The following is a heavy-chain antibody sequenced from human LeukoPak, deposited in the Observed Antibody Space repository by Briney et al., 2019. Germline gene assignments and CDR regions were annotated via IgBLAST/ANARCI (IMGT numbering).Heavy chain of an antibody. J-gene: IGHJ4*02. CDR1: GYSISSDYY. D-gene: IGHD3-16*01. CDR3: ARSYSLPGRRLPAYFDY. V-gene: IGHV4-38-2*01. Sequence: SETLSLTCAVSGYSISSDYYWGWIRQPPGKELEWIGSIYHSGSTYYNPSLKSRVTISVDTSNSQFSLRLSSVTAADTAVYYCARSYSLPGRRLPAYFDYWGQGTLVTVSS. CDR2: IYHSGST.